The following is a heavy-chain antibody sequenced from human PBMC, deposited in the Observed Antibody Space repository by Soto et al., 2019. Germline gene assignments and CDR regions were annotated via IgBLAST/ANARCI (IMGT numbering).Heavy chain of an antibody. Sequence: EVQLLESGGGLVQPGGSLRLSCAASGFTFSTYALSWVRQAPGKGLEWVSAITGNGGSTYYADSVKGRFTISRDNSKNTLYLQMNSLRAEDTAVYYWAKNSAATIRVGYDYWGQGTLVTVSS. J-gene: IGHJ4*02. D-gene: IGHD5-12*01. CDR1: GFTFSTYA. V-gene: IGHV3-23*01. CDR2: ITGNGGST. CDR3: AKNSAATIRVGYDY.